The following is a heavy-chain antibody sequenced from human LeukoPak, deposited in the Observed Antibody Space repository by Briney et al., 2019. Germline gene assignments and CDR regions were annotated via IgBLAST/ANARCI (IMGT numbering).Heavy chain of an antibody. J-gene: IGHJ4*02. CDR3: ARAELRYFDWPPGDY. CDR2: MNPNSGNT. Sequence: ASVKVSCKASGYTFTDYDINWVRQAPGQGLEWMGWMNPNSGNTGYTQKFQGRVTMTRNTSISTAYMELSSLRSEDTAVYYCARAELRYFDWPPGDYRGQGTLVTVSS. CDR1: GYTFTDYD. D-gene: IGHD3-9*01. V-gene: IGHV1-8*01.